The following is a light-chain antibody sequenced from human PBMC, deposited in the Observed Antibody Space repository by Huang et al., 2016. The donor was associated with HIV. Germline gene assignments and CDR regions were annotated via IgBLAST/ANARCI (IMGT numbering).Light chain of an antibody. V-gene: IGKV3-15*01. J-gene: IGKJ1*01. Sequence: EIVMTQSPATLSVSPGERATLSCRASQGVSNNIAWYQQKPGQTPRLLIHGASTRATGLAAKFSGRGSGTDFTLTITSLQPEDSAVYYCQHYNNWPPWTFGPGTQVEI. CDR1: QGVSNN. CDR3: QHYNNWPPWT. CDR2: GAS.